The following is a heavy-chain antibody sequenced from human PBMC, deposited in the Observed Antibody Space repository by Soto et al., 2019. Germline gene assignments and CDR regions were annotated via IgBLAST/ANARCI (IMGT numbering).Heavy chain of an antibody. D-gene: IGHD2-8*01. V-gene: IGHV1-18*04. Sequence: GASVKVSCKTSGYTFSNYAISWVRQAPGQGLEWMGWISPYNGNANYTEKFQGRVSMTTDTSTTTAYIELTSLTSDDTAMCYCARAISRIMAAPDYWGQGTLVTVSS. CDR2: ISPYNGNA. CDR1: GYTFSNYA. J-gene: IGHJ4*01. CDR3: ARAISRIMAAPDY.